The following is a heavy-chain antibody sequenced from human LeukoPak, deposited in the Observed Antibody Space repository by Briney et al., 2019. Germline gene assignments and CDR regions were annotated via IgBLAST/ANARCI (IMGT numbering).Heavy chain of an antibody. CDR3: ARDGSNWSNDYYHGVDA. CDR1: GDSVTTYY. CDR2: VYYSGSA. V-gene: IGHV4-59*02. D-gene: IGHD4-11*01. Sequence: SETLSLTCTVSGDSVTTYYWSWIRQPPGKGLEWLGYVYYSGSATYNPSLKSRVTISVDTSKNQFSLRLSSVTAADTAVYYCARDGSNWSNDYYHGVDAWGQGTTVTVSS. J-gene: IGHJ6*02.